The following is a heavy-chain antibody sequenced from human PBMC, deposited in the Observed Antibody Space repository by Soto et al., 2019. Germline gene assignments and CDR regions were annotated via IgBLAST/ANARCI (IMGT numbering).Heavy chain of an antibody. D-gene: IGHD7-27*01. J-gene: IGHJ6*02. CDR1: GFTFSSYS. Sequence: EVQLVESGGGLVKPGGSLRLSCAASGFTFSSYSMNWVRQAPGKGLEWVSSISSSSSYIYYADSVKGRFTISRDNAKNSLYLQMNSLRAEDTAVYYCAIDGGNWANYYYYGMDVWGQGTTVTVSS. CDR2: ISSSSSYI. V-gene: IGHV3-21*01. CDR3: AIDGGNWANYYYYGMDV.